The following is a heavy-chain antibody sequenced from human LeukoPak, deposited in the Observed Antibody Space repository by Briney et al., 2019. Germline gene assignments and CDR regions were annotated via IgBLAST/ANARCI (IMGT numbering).Heavy chain of an antibody. CDR1: GYTFTGYY. CDR3: AREADIVVVTATLYGGNSGDAFDI. Sequence: ASVKVSCKASGYTFTGYYMHWVRQAPGQGLEWMGWINPNSGGTNYAQKFQGGVTMTRDTSISTAYMELSRLRSDDTAVYYCAREADIVVVTATLYGGNSGDAFDIWGQGTMVTVSS. CDR2: INPNSGGT. J-gene: IGHJ3*02. V-gene: IGHV1-2*02. D-gene: IGHD2-21*02.